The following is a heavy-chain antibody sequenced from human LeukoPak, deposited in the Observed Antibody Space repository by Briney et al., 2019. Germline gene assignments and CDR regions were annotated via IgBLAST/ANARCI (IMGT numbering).Heavy chain of an antibody. D-gene: IGHD1-26*01. CDR1: GFTFSSYS. CDR3: ARGEVVGTTTGVDY. CDR2: ISSSSSYI. Sequence: GGSLRLSCAASGFTFSSYSMNWVRQAPGKGLEWVSSISSSSSYIFYADSVKGRFTISRDNAKNSLYLQMNSLRAEDTAVYCCARGEVVGTTTGVDYWGQGTLVTVSS. J-gene: IGHJ4*02. V-gene: IGHV3-21*01.